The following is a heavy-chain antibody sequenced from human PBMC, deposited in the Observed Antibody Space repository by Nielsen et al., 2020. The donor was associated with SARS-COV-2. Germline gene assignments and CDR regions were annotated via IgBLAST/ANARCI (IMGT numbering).Heavy chain of an antibody. Sequence: SETLSLTCAVYGGSFSGYYWSWIRQPPGKGLEWIGEINHSGSTNYNPSLKSRVTISVDTSKNQFSLKLSSVTAADTAVYYCARPSSILTAPTGYFDLWGRGTLVTVSS. CDR3: ARPSSILTAPTGYFDL. CDR1: GGSFSGYY. D-gene: IGHD3-9*01. CDR2: INHSGST. V-gene: IGHV4-34*01. J-gene: IGHJ2*01.